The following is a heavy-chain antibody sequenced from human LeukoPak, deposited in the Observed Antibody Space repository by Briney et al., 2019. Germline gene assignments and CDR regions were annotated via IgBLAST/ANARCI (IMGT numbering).Heavy chain of an antibody. CDR1: GFNFDNFA. J-gene: IGHJ4*02. D-gene: IGHD5-24*01. Sequence: GGSLRLSCVVSGFNFDNFAMHWVRQPLGKGLEWVAVISHDGRTKYYADSMKGRITISRDNSKNTLFLQMNNLRSEDTAVYFCAKPSPPGDGYNPPDHWGQGTLVTVSS. CDR2: ISHDGRTK. V-gene: IGHV3-30-3*02. CDR3: AKPSPPGDGYNPPDH.